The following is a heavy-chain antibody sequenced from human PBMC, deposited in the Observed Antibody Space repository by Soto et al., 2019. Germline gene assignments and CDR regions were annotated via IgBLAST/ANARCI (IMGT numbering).Heavy chain of an antibody. D-gene: IGHD5-12*01. CDR2: ISGSGGST. Sequence: GGSLRLSCAASGFTFSSYAMSWVRQAPGKGLEWVSAISGSGGSTYYADSVKGRFTISRDNSKNTLYLQMNSLRAEDTAVYYCAKPGYSGYFLKSFEQPFDYWGQGTLVTVSS. J-gene: IGHJ4*02. V-gene: IGHV3-23*01. CDR1: GFTFSSYA. CDR3: AKPGYSGYFLKSFEQPFDY.